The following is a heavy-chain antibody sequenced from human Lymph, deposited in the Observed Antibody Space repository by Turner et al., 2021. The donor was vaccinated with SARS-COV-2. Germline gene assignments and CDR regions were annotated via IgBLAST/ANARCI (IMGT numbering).Heavy chain of an antibody. CDR2: ISYDGSNK. CDR3: AKDSRFLEWLLFGEFDY. J-gene: IGHJ4*02. D-gene: IGHD3-3*01. Sequence: QVQLVESGGGVVQPGRSLRLSCAASGFTFRNYGMHWVRQAPGKGLEWVAVISYDGSNKNYAGSVKGRFTISRDNSKNTLNLQMNSLRAEDTAVYYCAKDSRFLEWLLFGEFDYWGQGTLVTVSS. V-gene: IGHV3-30*18. CDR1: GFTFRNYG.